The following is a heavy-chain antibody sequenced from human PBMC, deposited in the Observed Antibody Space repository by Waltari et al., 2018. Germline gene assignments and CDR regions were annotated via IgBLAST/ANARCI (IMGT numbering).Heavy chain of an antibody. J-gene: IGHJ6*03. CDR1: GGSFSGYY. CDR2: INHSGST. V-gene: IGHV4-34*01. Sequence: QVQLQQWGAGLLKPSETLSLTCAVYGGSFSGYYWSWIRQPPGKGLEWIGEINHSGSTNYNPSLKSRVTISVDTSKNQFSLKLSSVTAADTAVYYCASPRYMDVWGKGTTVTLSS. CDR3: ASPRYMDV.